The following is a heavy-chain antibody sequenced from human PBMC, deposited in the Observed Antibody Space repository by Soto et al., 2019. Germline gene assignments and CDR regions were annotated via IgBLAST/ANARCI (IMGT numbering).Heavy chain of an antibody. V-gene: IGHV4-34*01. CDR1: GGSFSGYY. D-gene: IGHD3-3*01. CDR2: INHSGST. J-gene: IGHJ4*02. CDR3: ARGRGRFLEWLKYYFDY. Sequence: SETLSLTCAVYGGSFSGYYWSWIRQPPGKGLEWIGEINHSGSTNYNPSLKSRVTISVDTSKNQFSLKLSSVTAADTAVYYCARGRGRFLEWLKYYFDYWGQGTLVTVYS.